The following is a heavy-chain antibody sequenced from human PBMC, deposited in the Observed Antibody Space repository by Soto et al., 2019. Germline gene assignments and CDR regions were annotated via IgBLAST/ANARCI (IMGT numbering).Heavy chain of an antibody. CDR2: ISSNGGST. CDR3: ARDSRGYYDFSSGYHTLWYYYYMDV. J-gene: IGHJ6*03. CDR1: GFTFSSYA. V-gene: IGHV3-64*01. Sequence: GGSLRLSCAASGFTFSSYAMHWVRQAPGKGLEYVSAISSNGGSTYYANSVKGRFTISRDNSKNTLYLQMGSLRAEDMAVYYCARDSRGYYDFSSGYHTLWYYYYMDVWGKGTTVTVSS. D-gene: IGHD3-3*01.